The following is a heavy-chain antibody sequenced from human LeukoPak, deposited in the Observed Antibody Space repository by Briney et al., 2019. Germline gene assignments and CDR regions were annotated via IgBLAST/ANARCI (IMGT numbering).Heavy chain of an antibody. J-gene: IGHJ4*02. V-gene: IGHV4-59*11. Sequence: PSETLSLTCTVSNDSISPLYWGWIRQPPGKGLEFIGNIFYSGTTNFNPSLKSRVTLSVDTSKNQFSLRLNSVTAVDTAVYYCARGGSAAKYYFDSWGQGTLVTVSS. CDR2: IFYSGTT. CDR1: NDSISPLY. CDR3: ARGGSAAKYYFDS. D-gene: IGHD6-13*01.